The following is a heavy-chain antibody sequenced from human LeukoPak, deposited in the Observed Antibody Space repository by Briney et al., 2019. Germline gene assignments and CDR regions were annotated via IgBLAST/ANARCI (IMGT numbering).Heavy chain of an antibody. J-gene: IGHJ4*02. D-gene: IGHD4-23*01. CDR3: ARVSLSRWELFFDY. CDR2: IYHSGST. CDR1: GGSISSGGYY. Sequence: SETLSLTCTVSGGSISSGGYYWSWLRQPPGKGLEWIGYIYHSGSTYYNPSLKSRVTISVDRSKNQFSLKLSSVTAADTAVYYCARVSLSRWELFFDYWGQGTLVTVSS. V-gene: IGHV4-30-2*01.